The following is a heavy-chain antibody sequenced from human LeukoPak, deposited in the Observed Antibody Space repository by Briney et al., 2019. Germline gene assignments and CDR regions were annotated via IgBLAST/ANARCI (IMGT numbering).Heavy chain of an antibody. CDR2: INHSGST. J-gene: IGHJ5*02. CDR1: GGSFSGYY. CDR3: ARGQYCSSTSCYARRVFNWFDP. Sequence: SETLSLTCAVYGGSFSGYYWSWIRQPPGKGLERIGEINHSGSTNYNPSLKSRVTISVDTSKNQFSLKLSSVTAADTAVYYCARGQYCSSTSCYARRVFNWFDPWGQGTLVTVS. D-gene: IGHD2-2*01. V-gene: IGHV4-34*01.